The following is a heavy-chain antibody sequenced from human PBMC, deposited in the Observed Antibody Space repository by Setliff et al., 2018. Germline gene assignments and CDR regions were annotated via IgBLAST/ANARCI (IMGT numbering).Heavy chain of an antibody. D-gene: IGHD1-26*01. J-gene: IGHJ3*02. CDR3: ARDASASDGRNAFDI. CDR1: GGSISDNGYF. CDR2: IYFGGNT. V-gene: IGHV4-39*07. Sequence: SETLSLTSTVPGGSISDNGYFWGWVRQPPGKGLEWIGNIYFGGNTYFNPSFKSRVTMSIDTSNSQFSLKLSSVTAADTAIYYCARDASASDGRNAFDIWG.